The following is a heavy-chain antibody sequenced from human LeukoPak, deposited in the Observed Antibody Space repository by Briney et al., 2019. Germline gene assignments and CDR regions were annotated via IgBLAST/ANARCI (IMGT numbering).Heavy chain of an antibody. J-gene: IGHJ4*02. CDR1: GFTFSNYW. D-gene: IGHD6-19*01. CDR2: ISYDGSNK. Sequence: GGSLRLSCAASGFTFSNYWMGWVRQAPGKGLEWVAVISYDGSNKYYADSVKGRFTISRDNSKNTLYLQMNSLRAEDTAVYYCAKDRRAVAGPLSYWGQGALVTVSS. V-gene: IGHV3-30*18. CDR3: AKDRRAVAGPLSY.